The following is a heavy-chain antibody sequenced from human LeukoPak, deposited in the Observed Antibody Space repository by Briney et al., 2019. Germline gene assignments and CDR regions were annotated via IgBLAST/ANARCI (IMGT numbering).Heavy chain of an antibody. D-gene: IGHD5-18*01. CDR1: GGSISSGDYY. J-gene: IGHJ4*02. CDR2: IYYSGST. Sequence: PSETLSLTCTVSGGSISSGDYYWSWIRQPPGKGLEWIGYIYYSGSTYYNPSLKSRVTISVDTSKNQFSLKLSSVTAADTAVYYCARATQDTAMDDYWGRGTLVTVSS. CDR3: ARATQDTAMDDY. V-gene: IGHV4-30-4*01.